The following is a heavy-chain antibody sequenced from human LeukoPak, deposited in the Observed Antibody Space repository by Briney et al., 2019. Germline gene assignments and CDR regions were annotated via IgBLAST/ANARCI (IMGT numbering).Heavy chain of an antibody. CDR2: ISAYNGNT. V-gene: IGHV1-18*01. CDR3: ARVEMATIKADY. D-gene: IGHD5-12*01. Sequence: ASVKVSCKASGYTFTSYGISWVRQAPGQGLEWMGWISAYNGNTNYAQKLQGRVTMTTDTSTSTAYMELRSLRPDDTAVYYCARVEMATIKADYWGQGTLVTVSS. CDR1: GYTFTSYG. J-gene: IGHJ4*02.